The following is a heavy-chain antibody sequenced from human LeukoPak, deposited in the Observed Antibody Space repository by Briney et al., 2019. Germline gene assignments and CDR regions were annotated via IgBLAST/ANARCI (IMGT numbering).Heavy chain of an antibody. J-gene: IGHJ4*02. CDR1: GFTFSSYA. CDR2: ISGSGGST. D-gene: IGHD3-3*01. CDR3: ANVPMYYDFWSGYSSHDY. Sequence: GGSLRLSCAASGFTFSSYAMSWVRQAPGKGLEWVSAISGSGGSTCYADSVKGRFTISRDNSKNTLYLQMNSLRAEDTAVYYCANVPMYYDFWSGYSSHDYWGQGTLVTVSS. V-gene: IGHV3-23*01.